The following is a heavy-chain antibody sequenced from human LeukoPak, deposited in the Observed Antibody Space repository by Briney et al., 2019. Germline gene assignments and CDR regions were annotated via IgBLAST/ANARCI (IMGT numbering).Heavy chain of an antibody. CDR1: GYTFTGHY. V-gene: IGHV1-2*02. J-gene: IGHJ5*02. D-gene: IGHD1-7*01. Sequence: ASVKVSCKASGYTFTGHYMHWVRQAPGQGLEWMGWINPNSGGTNYAQNFKGRVTMTRDTSISTAYMELSSLRSDDTAVYCCARDGNWNYHPFDPWGQGTLVTVSS. CDR3: ARDGNWNYHPFDP. CDR2: INPNSGGT.